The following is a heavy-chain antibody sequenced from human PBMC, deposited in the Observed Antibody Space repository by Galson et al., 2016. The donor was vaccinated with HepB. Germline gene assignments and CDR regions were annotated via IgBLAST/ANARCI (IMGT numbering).Heavy chain of an antibody. Sequence: FLRLSCAASGFTFSDYYMSWIRQAPGKGLEWVSYISGGGSTADYADSVKGRFTVSRDNAKKSLYLQMNGLRVEDTAVYYCVRDWSNDSSGYRRFYFDFWGQGTLVTVSS. CDR2: ISGGGSTA. D-gene: IGHD3-22*01. J-gene: IGHJ4*02. CDR1: GFTFSDYY. CDR3: VRDWSNDSSGYRRFYFDF. V-gene: IGHV3-11*04.